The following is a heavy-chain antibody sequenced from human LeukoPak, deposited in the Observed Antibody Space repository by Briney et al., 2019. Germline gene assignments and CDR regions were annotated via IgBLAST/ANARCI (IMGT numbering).Heavy chain of an antibody. CDR3: ARFGVTDD. CDR1: GVSINNSSYY. V-gene: IGHV4-39*01. D-gene: IGHD3-3*01. Sequence: SETLSLTCTVSGVSINNSSYYWGWIRQPPGKGLEWVGTIYYSGTTYYNPSLKSRATISVDTSQNQSSLELSSVPAAHSAVYYCARFGVTDDWGQGTLVTVSS. J-gene: IGHJ4*02. CDR2: IYYSGTT.